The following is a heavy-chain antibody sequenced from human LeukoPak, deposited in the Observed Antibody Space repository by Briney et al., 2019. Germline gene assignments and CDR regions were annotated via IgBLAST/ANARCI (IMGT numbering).Heavy chain of an antibody. CDR2: IKSNAEGGAS. V-gene: IGHV3-15*01. J-gene: IGHJ5*02. Sequence: GGSLRLSCAASGVPFITAWMNWVRQAPGKGLEWVGRIKSNAEGGASDYAAIAEGRFLISRDDSKNTLFLHMNSLKVEDTAIYYCVTYEIAYSFGAWGQGTPVTVSS. CDR1: GVPFITAW. D-gene: IGHD2-21*01. CDR3: VTYEIAYSFGA.